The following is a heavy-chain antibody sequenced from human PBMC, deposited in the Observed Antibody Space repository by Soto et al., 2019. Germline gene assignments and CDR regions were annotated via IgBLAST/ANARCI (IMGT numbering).Heavy chain of an antibody. D-gene: IGHD3-3*01. V-gene: IGHV4-4*07. CDR2: IYSSGST. CDR3: ARGQRFSDWFDP. Sequence: SETLSLTCTISGGAIGSHYWTWIRQPAGKGLEWIGRIYSSGSTQYNPSLQSRVTMSLDTSKNQFSLRLESVTAADTAVYYCARGQRFSDWFDPWGQGTLVTVSS. J-gene: IGHJ5*02. CDR1: GGAIGSHY.